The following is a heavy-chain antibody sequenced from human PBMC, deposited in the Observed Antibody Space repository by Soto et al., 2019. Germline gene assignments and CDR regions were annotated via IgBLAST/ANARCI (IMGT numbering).Heavy chain of an antibody. CDR3: ARSDGRY. Sequence: PSETLSLTCTVSGGSISSSSYYWGWIRQHPGKGLEWIGSIYYSGSTNYNPSLKNRVTISVDTSKNQFSLKLSSVTAADTAVYYCARSDGRYWGQGTLVTVSS. V-gene: IGHV4-39*07. J-gene: IGHJ4*02. CDR1: GGSISSSSYY. CDR2: IYYSGST.